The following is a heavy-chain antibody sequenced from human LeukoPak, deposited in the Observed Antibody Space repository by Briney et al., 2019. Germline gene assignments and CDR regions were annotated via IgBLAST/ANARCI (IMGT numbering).Heavy chain of an antibody. V-gene: IGHV1-2*04. J-gene: IGHJ3*02. CDR3: ASPGSSGYSLLDAFDI. CDR2: INPNSGGT. CDR1: GYTFTGYY. D-gene: IGHD3-22*01. Sequence: ASVKVSCKASGYTFTGYYMHWVRQAPGQGLEWMGWINPNSGGTNYAQKFQGWVTMTRDTSISTAYMELSRLRSDDTAVYYCASPGSSGYSLLDAFDIWGQGTMVTVSS.